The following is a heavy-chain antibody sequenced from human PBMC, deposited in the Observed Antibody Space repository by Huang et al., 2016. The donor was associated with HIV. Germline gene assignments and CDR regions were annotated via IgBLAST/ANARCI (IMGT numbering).Heavy chain of an antibody. CDR3: ARRWDWAAFDI. CDR1: GFTVSTNY. J-gene: IGHJ3*02. Sequence: EVQLVESGGGLIQPGGSLRLSCAPSGFTVSTNYMTWVRQAPGKGLDWVSIIYDDGSTFYTDSVRCRFTISRDNSNNTLYLQMNSLRPEDTAVYYCARRWDWAAFDIWGQGTMVTVFS. D-gene: IGHD1-26*01. CDR2: IYDDGST. V-gene: IGHV3-53*01.